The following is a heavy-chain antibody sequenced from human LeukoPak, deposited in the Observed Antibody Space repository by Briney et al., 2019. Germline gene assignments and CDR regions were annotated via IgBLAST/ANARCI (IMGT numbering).Heavy chain of an antibody. CDR1: GFSFNIHW. Sequence: GGSLRLSCAASGFSFNIHWMHWVRQAPGKRLVWVSRISNDGSSTIYAESVKGRFTISRDNANNKLYLQMNSLRGEDTAVYYCAREGELAGAYYMDVWGKGTTVTVSS. D-gene: IGHD3-10*01. CDR2: ISNDGSST. CDR3: AREGELAGAYYMDV. J-gene: IGHJ6*03. V-gene: IGHV3-74*01.